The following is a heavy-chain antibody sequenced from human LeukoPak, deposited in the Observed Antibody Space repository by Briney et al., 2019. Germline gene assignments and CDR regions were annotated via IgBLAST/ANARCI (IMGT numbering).Heavy chain of an antibody. V-gene: IGHV3-21*01. J-gene: IGHJ4*02. CDR3: VRGEFGLDY. D-gene: IGHD3-10*01. CDR1: GFTFSFYS. Sequence: GGSLRLSCAASGFTFSFYSMNWVPQAPGKGLEWVSSISSGSTYTYYADSMKGRFTISRDDAKSSLYLQTNSLRAEDTAVYYCVRGEFGLDYWGQGTLVTVSS. CDR2: ISSGSTYT.